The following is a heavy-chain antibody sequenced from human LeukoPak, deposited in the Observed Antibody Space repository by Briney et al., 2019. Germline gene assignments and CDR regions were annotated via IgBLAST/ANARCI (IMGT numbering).Heavy chain of an antibody. D-gene: IGHD6-19*01. Sequence: PGGSLRLSCSASGFTFSTYAMHWVRQAPGKGLEYVSAISDTAVYTCYADSVKGRFTISRDNSKNTLYLQMSSPRDEDTAVYYCVKRQIAVAASPFDDWGQGTLVTVSS. J-gene: IGHJ4*02. V-gene: IGHV3-64D*09. CDR2: ISDTAVYT. CDR3: VKRQIAVAASPFDD. CDR1: GFTFSTYA.